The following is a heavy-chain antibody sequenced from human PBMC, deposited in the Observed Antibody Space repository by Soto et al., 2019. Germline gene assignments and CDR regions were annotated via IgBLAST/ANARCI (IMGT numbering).Heavy chain of an antibody. Sequence: EVQLVESGGGLVQPGGSLRLSCAVSGFTFSSYDMNWVRQAPGKGLEWVSYISGGGGSSTTIYYADSVKGRFTISRDNAKNSLYLQMSSLRDEDTAVYYCARVAGVGDQDEYWGQGTLVTVSS. V-gene: IGHV3-48*02. CDR3: ARVAGVGDQDEY. J-gene: IGHJ4*02. CDR1: GFTFSSYD. D-gene: IGHD1-26*01. CDR2: ISGGGGSSTTI.